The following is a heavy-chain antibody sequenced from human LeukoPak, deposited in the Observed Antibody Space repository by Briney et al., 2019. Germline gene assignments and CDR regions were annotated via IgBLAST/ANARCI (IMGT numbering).Heavy chain of an antibody. Sequence: PGGSLRLSCAASGFTFSSYSMNWVRQAPGKGLEWVAVISYDGSNKYYADSVKGRFTISRDNSKNTLYLQMNSLRAEDTAVYYCAKDAKPAVADSYYYMDVWGKGTTVTISS. CDR1: GFTFSSYS. J-gene: IGHJ6*03. CDR2: ISYDGSNK. V-gene: IGHV3-30*18. CDR3: AKDAKPAVADSYYYMDV. D-gene: IGHD6-19*01.